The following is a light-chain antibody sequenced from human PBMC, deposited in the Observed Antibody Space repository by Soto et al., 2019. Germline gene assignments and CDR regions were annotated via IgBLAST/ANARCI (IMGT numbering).Light chain of an antibody. J-gene: IGKJ5*01. CDR3: QRSYSTPIT. V-gene: IGKV1-39*01. Sequence: DIQMTQTPYSLSASVGDRVTITCRASQSISSYLNWYQQKPGKAPKLLIYAASSLQSGVPSRFSGSGSGTDFTLTISSLQPEDFATYYCQRSYSTPITFGQGTRLEIK. CDR1: QSISSY. CDR2: AAS.